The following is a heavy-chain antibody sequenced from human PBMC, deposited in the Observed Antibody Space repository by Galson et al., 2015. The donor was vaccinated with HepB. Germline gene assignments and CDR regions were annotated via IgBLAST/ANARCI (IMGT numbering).Heavy chain of an antibody. CDR1: GGSISSSSYY. D-gene: IGHD3-22*01. Sequence: LSLTCTVSGGSISSSSYYWGWIRQPPGKGLEWIGSIYYSGSTYYNPSLKSRVTISVDTSKNQFSLKLSSVTAADTAVYYCARHRYYYDSSGYYWGQGTLVTVSS. V-gene: IGHV4-39*01. CDR2: IYYSGST. CDR3: ARHRYYYDSSGYY. J-gene: IGHJ4*02.